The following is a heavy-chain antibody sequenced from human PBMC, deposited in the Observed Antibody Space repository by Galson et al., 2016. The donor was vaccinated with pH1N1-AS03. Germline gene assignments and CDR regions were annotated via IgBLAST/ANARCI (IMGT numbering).Heavy chain of an antibody. CDR1: GFTFSSYE. D-gene: IGHD5-12*01. V-gene: IGHV3-48*03. CDR2: ISSNGSTI. CDR3: ARDDSGYDLFYYYGMDV. J-gene: IGHJ6*02. Sequence: SLRLSCAASGFTFSSYEMNWVRQAPGKGLEWVSYISSNGSTIYYADSVKGRFTISRDNAKNSLYLQMNSLRAEDTAVYYCARDDSGYDLFYYYGMDVWGQGTTVTVSS.